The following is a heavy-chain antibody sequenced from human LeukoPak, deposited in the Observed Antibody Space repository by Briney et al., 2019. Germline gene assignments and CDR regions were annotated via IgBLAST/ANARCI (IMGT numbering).Heavy chain of an antibody. CDR3: AKDLALPNLNYNYYALDV. CDR1: GLTFSRSG. CDR2: ISYDGRDI. J-gene: IGHJ6*02. V-gene: IGHV3-30*18. Sequence: GGSLRLSCAASGLTFSRSGFHWVRQAPGKGLEWVAVISYDGRDIQYADSVKGRFTISRGDAQNTVVLQMNSLRAEDTALYYCAKDLALPNLNYNYYALDVWGQGTTVTVSS.